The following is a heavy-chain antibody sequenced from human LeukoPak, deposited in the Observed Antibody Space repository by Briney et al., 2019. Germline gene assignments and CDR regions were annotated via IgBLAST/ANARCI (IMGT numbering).Heavy chain of an antibody. Sequence: TASETLSLTCAVYGGSFSGYYWSWIRQPPGKGLEWIGEINHSGSTNYNPSLKSRVTISVDTSKNQFSLKLSSVTAADTAVYYCARKPEENYDYVWGSYRPYYFDYWGQGTLVTVSS. CDR3: ARKPEENYDYVWGSYRPYYFDY. J-gene: IGHJ4*02. CDR2: INHSGST. V-gene: IGHV4-34*01. D-gene: IGHD3-16*02. CDR1: GGSFSGYY.